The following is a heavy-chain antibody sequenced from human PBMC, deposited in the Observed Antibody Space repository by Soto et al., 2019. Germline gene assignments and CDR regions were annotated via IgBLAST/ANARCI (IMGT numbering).Heavy chain of an antibody. V-gene: IGHV2-70*01. CDR3: ARSTDPRGHYYYYGMDV. CDR2: IDWDDDK. CDR1: GFSLSTSGMC. Sequence: SGPTLVNPTQTLTLTCTFSGFSLSTSGMCVSWIRQPPGKALEWLALIDWDDDKYYSTSLKTRLTISKDTSKTQVVLTMTNMDPVDTATYYCARSTDPRGHYYYYGMDVWGQGTTVTVSS. D-gene: IGHD3-10*01. J-gene: IGHJ6*02.